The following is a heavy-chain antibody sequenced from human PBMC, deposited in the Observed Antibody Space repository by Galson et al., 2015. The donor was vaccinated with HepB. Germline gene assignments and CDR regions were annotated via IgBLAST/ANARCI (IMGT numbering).Heavy chain of an antibody. Sequence: SLRLSCAASGFSFSTYTMNWVRQAPGKGLEWVASISTTANHIYYAGSVQGRFTISRDNAKNSLYLQLSSLRAEDTAVYYCAKDTPNPPARGWSYFDWWGQGTLVTVSS. CDR2: ISTTANHI. V-gene: IGHV3-21*01. CDR3: AKDTPNPPARGWSYFDW. J-gene: IGHJ4*02. D-gene: IGHD2-15*01. CDR1: GFSFSTYT.